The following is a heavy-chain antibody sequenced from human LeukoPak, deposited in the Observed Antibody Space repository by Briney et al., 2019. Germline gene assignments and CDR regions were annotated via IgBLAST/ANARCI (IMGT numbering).Heavy chain of an antibody. D-gene: IGHD4-11*01. CDR1: GGTFNNYA. CDR2: IIPKFGVQ. CDR3: ATEWVGDYNPLEV. J-gene: IGHJ3*01. Sequence: GASVKVSCKASGGTFNNYAINWVRQAPGQGLEWMGRIIPKFGVQDYAQKFQGRVTITADKSTSTAYMELSSLRSEDTAVFYCATEWVGDYNPLEVWGQGTVVTVSS. V-gene: IGHV1-69*04.